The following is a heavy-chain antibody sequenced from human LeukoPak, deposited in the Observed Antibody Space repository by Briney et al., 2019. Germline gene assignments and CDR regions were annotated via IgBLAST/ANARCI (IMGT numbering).Heavy chain of an antibody. D-gene: IGHD6-19*01. CDR2: IKSKTDGGTT. Sequence: GGSLRLSCAASGFTFSNAWMSWVRQAPGKGLEWVGRIKSKTDGGTTDYAAPVKGRFTISRDDSKNTLYLQMNSLKTEDTAVYYCTTSIAVATQVYYFDYWGQGTLVTVSS. CDR3: TTSIAVATQVYYFDY. CDR1: GFTFSNAW. V-gene: IGHV3-15*01. J-gene: IGHJ4*02.